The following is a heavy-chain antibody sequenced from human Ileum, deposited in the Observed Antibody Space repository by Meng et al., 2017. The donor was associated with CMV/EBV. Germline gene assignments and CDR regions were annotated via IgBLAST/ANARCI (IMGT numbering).Heavy chain of an antibody. CDR3: AKAFRGGRITIFGVVINGMDV. D-gene: IGHD3-3*01. V-gene: IGHV3-23*01. CDR2: ISGSGGST. J-gene: IGHJ6*02. CDR1: GFTFSSYA. Sequence: GESLKISCAASGFTFSSYAMSWVRQAPGKGLEWVSAISGSGGSTYYADSVKGRFTISRDNSKNTLYLQMNSLRAEDTAVYYCAKAFRGGRITIFGVVINGMDVWGQGTTVTVSS.